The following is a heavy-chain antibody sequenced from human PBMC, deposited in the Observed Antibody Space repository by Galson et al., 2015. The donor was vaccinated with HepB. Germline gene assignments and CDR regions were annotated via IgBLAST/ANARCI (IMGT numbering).Heavy chain of an antibody. V-gene: IGHV1-8*01. CDR1: GYAFTSYD. CDR3: ARWGPSGFWSGYYGSYYYYYMDV. D-gene: IGHD3-3*01. J-gene: IGHJ6*03. Sequence: SVKVSCKASGYAFTSYDINWVRQATGQGLEWMGWMNPNSGNTGYAQKFQGRVTMTRNTSISTAYMELSSLRSEDTAVYYCARWGPSGFWSGYYGSYYYYYMDVWGKGTTVTVSS. CDR2: MNPNSGNT.